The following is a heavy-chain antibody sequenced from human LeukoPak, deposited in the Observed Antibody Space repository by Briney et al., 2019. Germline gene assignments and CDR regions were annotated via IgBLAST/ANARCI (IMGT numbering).Heavy chain of an antibody. CDR2: ISPSGGST. D-gene: IGHD2-15*01. Sequence: VASVKVSCKAFGYTFTSNYMHWVRQAPGQGPEWMGVISPSGGSTTYAQKFQGRVTLTRDMSTSTDYLELSSLRSEDTAVYYCARDPYCSGGSCNDYWGQGTLVTVSS. CDR3: ARDPYCSGGSCNDY. V-gene: IGHV1-46*01. J-gene: IGHJ4*02. CDR1: GYTFTSNY.